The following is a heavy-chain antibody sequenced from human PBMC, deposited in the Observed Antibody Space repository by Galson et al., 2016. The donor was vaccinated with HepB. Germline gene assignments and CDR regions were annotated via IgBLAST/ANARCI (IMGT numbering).Heavy chain of an antibody. CDR1: GFTFSSYW. V-gene: IGHV3-74*01. D-gene: IGHD3-10*01. Sequence: SLRLSCAASGFTFSSYWMHWVRQTPGKGLVWVSRINGDGSSTNYADSVKGRFTISRENAKNTLFPQMNSLGAEDTAVYYCARGSRSFPNALDIWGQGTVVTVSS. J-gene: IGHJ3*02. CDR3: ARGSRSFPNALDI. CDR2: INGDGSST.